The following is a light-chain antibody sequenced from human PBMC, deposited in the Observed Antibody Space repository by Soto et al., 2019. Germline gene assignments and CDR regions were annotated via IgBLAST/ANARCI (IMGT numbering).Light chain of an antibody. V-gene: IGKV3-20*01. J-gene: IGKJ5*01. CDR2: GAS. CDR3: QQYGTSPPIT. CDR1: QSVSSSY. Sequence: IVLTQSPGNLSLSPGERATLSCRASQSVSSSYLAWYQQKPGQAPRLLIFGASRRATGIPDRFSGSGSGTDFTLTISRLEPEDFAVYYCQQYGTSPPITFGQGTRLEIK.